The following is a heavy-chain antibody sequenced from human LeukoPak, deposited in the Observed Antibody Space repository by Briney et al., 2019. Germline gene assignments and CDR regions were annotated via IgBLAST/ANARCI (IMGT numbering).Heavy chain of an antibody. J-gene: IGHJ4*02. CDR3: ARDDYGDYVSD. Sequence: SETLSLTCTVSGGSISSYYGSWIRQPPGKGLEWIGYIYYSGSTNYNPSLKSRVTISVDTSKNQFSLKLSSVTAADTAVYYCARDDYGDYVSDWGQGTLVTVSS. V-gene: IGHV4-59*01. CDR1: GGSISSYY. CDR2: IYYSGST. D-gene: IGHD4-17*01.